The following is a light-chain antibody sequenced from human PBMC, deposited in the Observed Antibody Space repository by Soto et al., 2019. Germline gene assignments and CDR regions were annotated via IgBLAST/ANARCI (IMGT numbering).Light chain of an antibody. CDR3: QQSHSTPGT. J-gene: IGKJ1*01. CDR1: QTISTY. V-gene: IGKV1-39*01. Sequence: DIQMTQSPSSLSASVGDRVTITCRASQTISTYLNWYQQKPGKAPKLLIYAASRLQSGVPSRFSGAGSGTFFTLTINSLQPEDFATYFCQQSHSTPGTFGQGTTVEIK. CDR2: AAS.